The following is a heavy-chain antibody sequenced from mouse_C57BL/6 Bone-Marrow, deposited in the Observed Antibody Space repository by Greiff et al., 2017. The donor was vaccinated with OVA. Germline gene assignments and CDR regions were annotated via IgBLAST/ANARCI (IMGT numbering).Heavy chain of an antibody. CDR3: ARDDGYLDY. J-gene: IGHJ2*01. D-gene: IGHD2-3*01. Sequence: MLVESEGGLVQPGSSMKLSCTASGFTFSDYYMAWVRQVPEKGLEWVANINYDGSSTYYLDSLKSRFIISRDNAKNILYLQMSSLKSEDTATYYCARDDGYLDYWGQGTTLTVSS. V-gene: IGHV5-16*01. CDR2: INYDGSST. CDR1: GFTFSDYY.